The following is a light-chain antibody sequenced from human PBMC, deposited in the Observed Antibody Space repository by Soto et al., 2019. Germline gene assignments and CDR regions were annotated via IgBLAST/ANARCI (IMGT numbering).Light chain of an antibody. Sequence: EIVLTQSPGTLSLSPGERATLSCRASQSVSGSYLAWYQQKPGQAPRLLIYGASSRATGIPDRFSGSGSGTAFTLTISRLETEDFAVYYWPQYGSSPWTFGQGTKVEIK. J-gene: IGKJ1*01. CDR1: QSVSGSY. CDR3: PQYGSSPWT. V-gene: IGKV3-20*01. CDR2: GAS.